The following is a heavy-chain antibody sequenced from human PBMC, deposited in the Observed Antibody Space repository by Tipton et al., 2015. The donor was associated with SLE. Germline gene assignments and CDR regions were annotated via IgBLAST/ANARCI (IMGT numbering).Heavy chain of an antibody. CDR3: ARAEGVAATKAYYYYMDV. V-gene: IGHV4-59*01. CDR2: IYYIGST. D-gene: IGHD2-15*01. CDR1: GGSINNYH. J-gene: IGHJ6*03. Sequence: TLSLTFIVSGGSINNYHWGWIRHPPGKGPEWIGYIYYIGSTNYNPSLKSRVTMSVDTSKNQFSLKLSSVTAADTAVYYCARAEGVAATKAYYYYMDVWGKGTTVTVSS.